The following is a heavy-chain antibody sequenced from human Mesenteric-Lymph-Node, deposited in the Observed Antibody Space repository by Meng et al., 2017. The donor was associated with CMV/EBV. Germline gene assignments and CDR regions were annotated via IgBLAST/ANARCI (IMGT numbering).Heavy chain of an antibody. CDR1: GFTFSSYS. J-gene: IGHJ4*02. D-gene: IGHD6-6*01. V-gene: IGHV3-48*04. Sequence: GESLKISCAASGFTFSSYSMNWVRQAPGKGLEWVSYISSSSGTIYYADSVKGRFTISRDNAKNSLFLQMNSLRAEDTAVYYCARTSRVQSSGPYYFDYWGQGTLVTVSS. CDR2: ISSSSGTI. CDR3: ARTSRVQSSGPYYFDY.